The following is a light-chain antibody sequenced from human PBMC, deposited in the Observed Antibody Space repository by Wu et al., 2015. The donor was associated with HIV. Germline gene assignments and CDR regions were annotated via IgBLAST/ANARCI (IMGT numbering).Light chain of an antibody. J-gene: IGKJ4*01. CDR1: QSVSSN. CDR3: QQRKSWGT. CDR2: DAS. V-gene: IGKV3-11*01. Sequence: EIVLTQSPGTLSLSPGERVTLSCRASQSVSSNLAWYQQKPGQAPRLLIYDASDRATGVPARFSGSGSGTDFTLTISSLEPEDFAVYYCQQRKSWGTFGGGTKVEI.